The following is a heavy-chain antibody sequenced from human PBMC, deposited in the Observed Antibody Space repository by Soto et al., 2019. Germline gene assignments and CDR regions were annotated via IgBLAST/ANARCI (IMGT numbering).Heavy chain of an antibody. D-gene: IGHD5-12*01. CDR1: GFNFKNYA. Sequence: GGSLRLSCAASGFNFKNYALHWVRQAPGKGLEWVAVISFDGDRKYYADSVKGRFTISRDNFQNTLYLQMNNLRVEDAALYFCAREDDYNYRYFNYGLGVWGQGTTVTVSS. V-gene: IGHV3-30-3*01. CDR2: ISFDGDRK. J-gene: IGHJ6*02. CDR3: AREDDYNYRYFNYGLGV.